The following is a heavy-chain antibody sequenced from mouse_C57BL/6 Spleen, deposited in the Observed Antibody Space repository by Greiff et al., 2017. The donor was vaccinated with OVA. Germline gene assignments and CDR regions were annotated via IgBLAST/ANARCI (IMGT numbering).Heavy chain of an antibody. D-gene: IGHD1-1*01. CDR3: ARGRYYYGSSYGPGFAY. CDR2: ISYDGSN. Sequence: ESGPGLVKPSQSLSLTCSVTGYSITSGYYWNWIRQFPGNKLEWMGYISYDGSNNSNPSLKNRISITRDTSKNQFFLKLNSVTTEDTATYYCARGRYYYGSSYGPGFAYWGQGTLVTVSA. J-gene: IGHJ3*01. CDR1: GYSITSGYY. V-gene: IGHV3-6*01.